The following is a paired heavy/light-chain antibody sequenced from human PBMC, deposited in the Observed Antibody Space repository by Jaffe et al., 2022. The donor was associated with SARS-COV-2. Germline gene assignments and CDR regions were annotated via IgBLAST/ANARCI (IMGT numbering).Heavy chain of an antibody. D-gene: IGHD3-22*01. CDR1: GYTFANYY. CDR2: INPSGGST. J-gene: IGHJ3*02. Sequence: QVQLVQSGAEVKKPGASVKVSCKASGYTFANYYMHWVRQAPGQGLEWMGLINPSGGSTNYAQKFQGTVTMTRDTSTSTVYMELSSLRSEDTAVYFCAAGGYYDSTGYYGADAFDIWGQGTMVTVSS. CDR3: AAGGYYDSTGYYGADAFDI. V-gene: IGHV1-46*01.
Light chain of an antibody. J-gene: IGKJ2*01. CDR2: AAS. Sequence: DIQMTQSPSSLSASVGDRVTITCRASQGIRNDLGWYQQKPGKAPKRLIYAASSLQSGVPSRFSGSGSGTEFTLTISSLQPEDFATYYCLQHNSYPPIFGQGTKLEIK. V-gene: IGKV1-17*01. CDR3: LQHNSYPPI. CDR1: QGIRND.